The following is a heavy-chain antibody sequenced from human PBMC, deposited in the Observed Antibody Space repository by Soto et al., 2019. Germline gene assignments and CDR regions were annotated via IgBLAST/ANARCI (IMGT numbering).Heavy chain of an antibody. CDR3: ARQGPKTVAGSSEYFQH. D-gene: IGHD6-19*01. CDR2: IYPGDSDT. CDR1: GYSFTSYW. J-gene: IGHJ1*01. Sequence: PGESLKISCKGSGYSFTSYWIGWVRQMPGKGLEWMGIIYPGDSDTRYSPSFQGQVTISADKSISTAYLQWSSLKASDTAMYYCARQGPKTVAGSSEYFQHWGQGTLVTVSS. V-gene: IGHV5-51*01.